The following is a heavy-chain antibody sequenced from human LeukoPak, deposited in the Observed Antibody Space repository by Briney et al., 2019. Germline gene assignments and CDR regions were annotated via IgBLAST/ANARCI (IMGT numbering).Heavy chain of an antibody. CDR3: ARGRYDILTGSWFDY. Sequence: ASVKVSCKASGYTFTGYYMHWVRQAPGQGLEWMGWMNPNSGNTGYAQKFQGRVTMTRNTSISTAYMELSSLRSEDTAVYYCARGRYDILTGSWFDYWGQGTLVTVSS. D-gene: IGHD3-9*01. J-gene: IGHJ4*02. V-gene: IGHV1-8*02. CDR1: GYTFTGYY. CDR2: MNPNSGNT.